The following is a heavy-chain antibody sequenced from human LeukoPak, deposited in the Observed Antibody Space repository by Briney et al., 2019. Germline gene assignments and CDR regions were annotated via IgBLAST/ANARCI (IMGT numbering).Heavy chain of an antibody. CDR1: GGTFSSYA. V-gene: IGHV1-69*05. J-gene: IGHJ3*02. Sequence: SVKVSCKASGGTFSSYAISWVRQAPGQGLEWMGGIIPIFGTANYAQKFQGRVTITTDESTSTAYMELSSLRSEDTAVYSCARGGAPHYYYDSSGYPEHAFDIWGQGTMVTVSS. CDR3: ARGGAPHYYYDSSGYPEHAFDI. CDR2: IIPIFGTA. D-gene: IGHD3-22*01.